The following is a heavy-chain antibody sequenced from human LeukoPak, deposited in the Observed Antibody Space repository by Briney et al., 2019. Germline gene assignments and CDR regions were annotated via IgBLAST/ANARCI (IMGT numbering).Heavy chain of an antibody. J-gene: IGHJ5*02. CDR2: INTSGTT. Sequence: SETLSLTCTVSGGSISDYYLAWIRQPAGKALEWIGRINTSGTTRYNPSLQSRVTLSMDSSNSQFSLHLTSVTAADTAVYYCARGLSHVYDFNSFDPWGQGILVTVSS. D-gene: IGHD2/OR15-2a*01. V-gene: IGHV4-4*07. CDR1: GGSISDYY. CDR3: ARGLSHVYDFNSFDP.